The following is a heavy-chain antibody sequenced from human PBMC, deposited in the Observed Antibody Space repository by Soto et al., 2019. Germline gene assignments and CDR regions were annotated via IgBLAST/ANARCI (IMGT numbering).Heavy chain of an antibody. CDR2: IGSDGDT. CDR1: GFTFSHYD. Sequence: GGSLRLSCVGSGFTFSHYDMYWVRQVSGKGLEWVSGIGSDGDTYYAASVKGRFTVSRENDKNSLYLQMRGLRPGDTAVYYCARGIGKNYGPAMGDGFYIWGQGTTVTVSS. D-gene: IGHD3-10*01. J-gene: IGHJ3*02. CDR3: ARGIGKNYGPAMGDGFYI. V-gene: IGHV3-13*01.